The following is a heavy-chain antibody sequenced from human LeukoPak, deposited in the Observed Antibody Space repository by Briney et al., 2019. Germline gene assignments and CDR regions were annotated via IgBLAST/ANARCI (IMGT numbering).Heavy chain of an antibody. J-gene: IGHJ4*02. Sequence: RSGGSLRLSCAASELTFTRYGINWVRRAPGKGLEWVSSISVGSYYIYYADSVKGRFTISRDNSKNTLYLQMNSLRAEDTAVYYCAKGGRDTYYYDSSGLGFFDYWGQGTLVTVSS. CDR3: AKGGRDTYYYDSSGLGFFDY. D-gene: IGHD3-22*01. CDR2: ISVGSYYI. V-gene: IGHV3-21*04. CDR1: ELTFTRYG.